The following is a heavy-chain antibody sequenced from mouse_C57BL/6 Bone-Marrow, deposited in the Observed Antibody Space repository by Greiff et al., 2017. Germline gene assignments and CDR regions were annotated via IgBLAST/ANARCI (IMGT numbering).Heavy chain of an antibody. CDR1: GYTFTSYW. CDR2: IYPGSGST. J-gene: IGHJ2*01. V-gene: IGHV1-55*01. CDR3: SRCAVGGLGY. Sequence: QVQLQQSGAELVKPGASVKMSCKASGYTFTSYWITWVKQRPGQGLEWIGYIYPGSGSTNYNAKFKGKATLTADTSSSTAYMQLSSLTSEDSAVYYCSRCAVGGLGYWGQGPTLTAAS.